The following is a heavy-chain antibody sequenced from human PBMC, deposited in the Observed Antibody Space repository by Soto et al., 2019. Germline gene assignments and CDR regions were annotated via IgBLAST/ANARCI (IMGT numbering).Heavy chain of an antibody. J-gene: IGHJ4*02. CDR2: ISSSSSTI. Sequence: GGSLRLSCAASGFTFSSYSMNWVRQAPGKGLEWVSYISSSSSTIYYADSVKGRFTISRDNAKNSLYLQMNSLRDEDTAVYYCARELYSSSWYPTPFDYWGQGTLVTVSS. D-gene: IGHD6-13*01. V-gene: IGHV3-48*02. CDR3: ARELYSSSWYPTPFDY. CDR1: GFTFSSYS.